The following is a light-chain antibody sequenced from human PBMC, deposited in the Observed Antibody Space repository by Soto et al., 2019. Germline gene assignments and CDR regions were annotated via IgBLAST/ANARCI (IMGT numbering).Light chain of an antibody. CDR3: SSYTTSSTLV. CDR2: EVS. V-gene: IGLV2-18*02. J-gene: IGLJ2*01. CDR1: SSDVGYYNR. Sequence: QSALTQPPSVSGSPGQSVTISCTGTSSDVGYYNRVSWYQQPPGTAPKLMVFEVSNRPSGVPDRFSGSKSGNTASLTISGLQADDEADYYCSSYTTSSTLVFGGGTKVTV.